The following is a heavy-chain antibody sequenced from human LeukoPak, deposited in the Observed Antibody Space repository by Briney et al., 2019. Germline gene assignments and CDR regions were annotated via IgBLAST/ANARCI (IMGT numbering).Heavy chain of an antibody. D-gene: IGHD6-19*01. J-gene: IGHJ3*02. CDR3: RAVAGPWDAFDI. Sequence: GASVKVSCKASGYTFTSYGISWARQAPGQGLEWMGWISAYNGNTNYAQKLQGRVTMTTDTSTSTAYMELRSLRSDDTAVYYCRAVAGPWDAFDIWGQGTMVTVSS. CDR1: GYTFTSYG. V-gene: IGHV1-18*01. CDR2: ISAYNGNT.